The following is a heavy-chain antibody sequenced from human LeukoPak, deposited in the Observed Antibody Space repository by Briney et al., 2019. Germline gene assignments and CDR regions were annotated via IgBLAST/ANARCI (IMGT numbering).Heavy chain of an antibody. CDR2: IYTSGST. V-gene: IGHV4-61*02. Sequence: SEALSLTCTVSGGSISSGSCYLSWIRQPAGKGLEWIGRIYTSGSTNYNPSLKSRVTISVDTSKNQFSLKLSSVTAADTAVYYCARDLWSSSSDYWGQGTLVTVSS. J-gene: IGHJ4*02. D-gene: IGHD6-6*01. CDR1: GGSISSGSCY. CDR3: ARDLWSSSSDY.